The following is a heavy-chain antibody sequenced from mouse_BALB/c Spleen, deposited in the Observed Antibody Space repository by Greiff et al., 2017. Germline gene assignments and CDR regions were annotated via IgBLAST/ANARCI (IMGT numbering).Heavy chain of an antibody. CDR1: GFTFSSYA. CDR3: ARVVYYGSPLDYAMDE. CDR2: ISSGGST. J-gene: IGHJ4*01. V-gene: IGHV5-6-5*01. D-gene: IGHD2-1*01. Sequence: EVKLMESGGGLVKPGGSLKLSCAASGFTFSSYAMSWVRQTPEKRLEWVASISSGGSTYYPDSVKGRFTISRDNARNILYLQMSSLRSEDTAMYYCARVVYYGSPLDYAMDEWGQGSSVSVPS.